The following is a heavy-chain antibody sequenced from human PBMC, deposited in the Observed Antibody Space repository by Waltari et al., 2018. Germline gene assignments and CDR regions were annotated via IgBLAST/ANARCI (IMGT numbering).Heavy chain of an antibody. Sequence: EVQLVESGGGLVQPGRSLRLSCAASGFTFDDYAMHWVRQAPGKGLEWVSGISWNSGGIGYADSVKGRFTISRDNAKNSLYLQMNSLRAEDTALYYCAKDKESIFGVAPFDYWGQGTLVTVSS. CDR3: AKDKESIFGVAPFDY. V-gene: IGHV3-9*01. J-gene: IGHJ4*02. D-gene: IGHD3-3*01. CDR2: ISWNSGGI. CDR1: GFTFDDYA.